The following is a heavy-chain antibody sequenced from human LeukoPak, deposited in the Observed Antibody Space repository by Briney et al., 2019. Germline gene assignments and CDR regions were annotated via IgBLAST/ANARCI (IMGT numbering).Heavy chain of an antibody. J-gene: IGHJ4*02. CDR2: IYDRGST. D-gene: IGHD5-18*01. V-gene: IGHV4-59*01. CDR1: GGSISSYY. Sequence: PSETLSLTCTVSGGSISSYYWGWIRQPPGKGLEWIGYIYDRGSTNYNPSLKSRVTISVDTSKNHFSLRLSSVTAADTAVYYCARSLGAYSYGFFDYWGQGTLVTVSS. CDR3: ARSLGAYSYGFFDY.